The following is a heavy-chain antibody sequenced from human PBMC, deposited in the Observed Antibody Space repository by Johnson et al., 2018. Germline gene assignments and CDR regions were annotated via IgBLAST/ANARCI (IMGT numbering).Heavy chain of an antibody. J-gene: IGHJ6*03. D-gene: IGHD3-10*01. CDR2: IEQDGSEK. Sequence: EVQLLESGGGLVQPGGSLRLSCTASEFTFSSYWMTWVRQAPGRGLEWVANIEQDGSEKNYVDSVQGRFSISKDNAKNALFLQMNGLRAEDTGVYYCARNAPIVRVIIYQHHDYDMDVWGKGTTGTVAS. CDR1: EFTFSSYW. CDR3: ARNAPIVRVIIYQHHDYDMDV. V-gene: IGHV3-7*01.